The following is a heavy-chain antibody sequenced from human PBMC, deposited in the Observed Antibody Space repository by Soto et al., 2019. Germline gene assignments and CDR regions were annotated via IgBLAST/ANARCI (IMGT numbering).Heavy chain of an antibody. D-gene: IGHD2-21*02. CDR1: GFTFSNYA. Sequence: PGGSLRLSCAASGFTFSNYAMSWVRQTPGKGLEWVPTISGTGGSTYYADSVKGRFTISRDNSKNTLYLQLNSLRFEDTAVYYCAKDDFTDRGDDYFDYWGPGTLVTVSS. J-gene: IGHJ4*02. CDR2: ISGTGGST. V-gene: IGHV3-23*01. CDR3: AKDDFTDRGDDYFDY.